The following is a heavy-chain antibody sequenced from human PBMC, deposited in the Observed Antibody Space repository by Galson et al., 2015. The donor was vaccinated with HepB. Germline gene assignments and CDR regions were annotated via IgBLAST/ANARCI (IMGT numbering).Heavy chain of an antibody. CDR2: IKSNTDGETT. V-gene: IGHV3-15*01. D-gene: IGHD2-8*02. CDR1: GFPFNNAW. CDR3: TTDVYYSTYWSWLDP. Sequence: SLRLSCAASGFPFNNAWMTWVRQAPGMGLEWVGRIKSNTDGETTDYAAPVRGRFTISRDDSKNRLYLQMNSLKTEDTAVYYCTTDVYYSTYWSWLDPWGQGTLVIVSS. J-gene: IGHJ5*02.